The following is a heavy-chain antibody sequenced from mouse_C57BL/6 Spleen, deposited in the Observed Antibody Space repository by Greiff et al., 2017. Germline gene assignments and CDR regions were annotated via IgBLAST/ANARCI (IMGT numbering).Heavy chain of an antibody. CDR1: GYTFTSYW. V-gene: IGHV1-64*01. Sequence: QVQLQQPGAELVKPGASVKLSCKASGYTFTSYWMHWVKQRPGQGLEWIGMIHPHSGSTNYNEKFKSKATLTVDKSSSTAYMQLSSLTSEDSAVYYCARGAILFYFDSWGQGTTLPVSS. CDR3: ARGAILFYFDS. D-gene: IGHD6-1*01. J-gene: IGHJ2*01. CDR2: IHPHSGST.